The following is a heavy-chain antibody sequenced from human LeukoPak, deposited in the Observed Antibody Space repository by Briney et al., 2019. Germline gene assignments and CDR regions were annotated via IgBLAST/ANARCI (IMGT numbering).Heavy chain of an antibody. D-gene: IGHD4-17*01. V-gene: IGHV3-23*01. CDR2: ISGSGGRT. CDR1: GFTFSSYA. Sequence: GGSLRLSCAASGFTFSSYAMSWVRQAPGKGLEWVSAISGSGGRTYYADSVKGRFTISRDNSKNTLYLQMNSLRAEDTAVYYCAKLESATVTTPDFDHWGQGTLVTVSS. CDR3: AKLESATVTTPDFDH. J-gene: IGHJ4*02.